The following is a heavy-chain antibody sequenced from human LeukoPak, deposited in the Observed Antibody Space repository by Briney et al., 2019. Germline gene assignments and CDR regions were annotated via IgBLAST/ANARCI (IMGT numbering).Heavy chain of an antibody. CDR1: GGTFSSYA. Sequence: SVKVSCKASGGTFSSYAISWVRQAPGQGREWMGGIIPIFGTANYAQKFQGRVTITADESTSTAYMELSSLRSEDTAVYYCARVHDFWSSYYSFDYWGQGTLVTVSS. D-gene: IGHD3-3*01. V-gene: IGHV1-69*13. CDR2: IIPIFGTA. J-gene: IGHJ4*02. CDR3: ARVHDFWSSYYSFDY.